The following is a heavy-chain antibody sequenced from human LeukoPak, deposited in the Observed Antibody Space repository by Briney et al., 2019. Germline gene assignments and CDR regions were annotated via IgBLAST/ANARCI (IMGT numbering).Heavy chain of an antibody. CDR2: LYYSGST. J-gene: IGHJ4*02. Sequence: SETLSLTCTVSGGSFSSSTYYCDWIRQPPGKGLEWIGSLYYSGSTYYNPSLGSRATISVDTSKNQFSLNLRSVTAADTAVYYCARGKSNSWHTPFDYWGQGMLVTVSS. CDR3: ARGKSNSWHTPFDY. V-gene: IGHV4-39*07. CDR1: GGSFSSSTYY. D-gene: IGHD6-13*01.